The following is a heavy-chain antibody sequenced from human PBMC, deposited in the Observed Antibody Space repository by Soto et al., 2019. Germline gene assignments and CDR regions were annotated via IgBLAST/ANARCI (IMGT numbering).Heavy chain of an antibody. CDR3: ARDLATIAYYYYGMDV. V-gene: IGHV3-33*01. D-gene: IGHD5-12*01. CDR1: GFTFSSYG. J-gene: IGHJ6*02. Sequence: QVQLVESGGGVVQPGRSLRLSCAASGFTFSSYGMHWVRQAPGKGLEWVAVIWYDGRNKYYADTVKGRFTISRDNSKNTLYLQMNSLRAEDTAVYYCARDLATIAYYYYGMDVWGQGTTVTVSS. CDR2: IWYDGRNK.